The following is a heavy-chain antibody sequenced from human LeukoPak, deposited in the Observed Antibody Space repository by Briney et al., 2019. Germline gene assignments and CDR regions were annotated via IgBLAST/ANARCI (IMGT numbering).Heavy chain of an antibody. CDR3: ARDLGDFWSGYPTGFDY. CDR2: ITPIFGTA. CDR1: GGTFSSYA. D-gene: IGHD3-3*01. J-gene: IGHJ4*02. Sequence: SVKVSCKASGGTFSSYAISWVRQAPGQGLEWMGGITPIFGTANYAQKFQGRVTITADESTSTAYMELSSLRSEDTAVYYCARDLGDFWSGYPTGFDYWGQGTLVTVSS. V-gene: IGHV1-69*13.